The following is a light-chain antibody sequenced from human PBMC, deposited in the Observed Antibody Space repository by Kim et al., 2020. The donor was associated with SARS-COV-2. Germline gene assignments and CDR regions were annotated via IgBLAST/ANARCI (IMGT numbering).Light chain of an antibody. J-gene: IGLJ3*02. Sequence: LGQTVTITCQGDGLGGYNASWFRQKSGQAPIRVIYGDKNRPSGIPDRFSGSGSGNTASLTITGAQAEDEADYYCNSRDSSGNHVLFGGGTQLTVL. V-gene: IGLV3-19*01. CDR3: NSRDSSGNHVL. CDR2: GDK. CDR1: GLGGYN.